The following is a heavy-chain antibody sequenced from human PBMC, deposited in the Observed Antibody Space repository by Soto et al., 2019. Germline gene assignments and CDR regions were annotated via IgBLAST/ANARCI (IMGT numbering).Heavy chain of an antibody. CDR2: IYPGDSDT. CDR3: ARSPHYSGYGSALVDV. D-gene: IGHD5-12*01. CDR1: GYSFTSYW. V-gene: IGHV5-51*01. Sequence: GESLKISCKGSGYSFTSYWIGWVRQMPGKGLEWMGIIYPGDSDTRYSPSFQGQVTISADKSISTAYLQWSSLKASDTAMYYCARSPHYSGYGSALVDVWGKGTTVTVSS. J-gene: IGHJ6*04.